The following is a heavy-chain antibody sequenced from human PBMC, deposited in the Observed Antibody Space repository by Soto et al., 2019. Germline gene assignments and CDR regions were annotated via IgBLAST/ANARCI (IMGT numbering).Heavy chain of an antibody. CDR1: GFTFDDYT. D-gene: IGHD3-16*01. J-gene: IGHJ6*02. Sequence: GGSLRLSCAASGFTFDDYTMHWVRQAPGKGLEWVSLISWDGGSTYYADSVKGRFTISRDNSKNSLYLQMNSLRTEDTALYYCGKDYGDYVWGNSEKCYGMDVWGQGTTVTVSS. V-gene: IGHV3-43*01. CDR2: ISWDGGST. CDR3: GKDYGDYVWGNSEKCYGMDV.